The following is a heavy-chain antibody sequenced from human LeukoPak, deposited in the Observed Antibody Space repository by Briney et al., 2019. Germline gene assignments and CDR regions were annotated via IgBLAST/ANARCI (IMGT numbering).Heavy chain of an antibody. V-gene: IGHV4-59*01. J-gene: IGHJ3*02. CDR3: ASLIVVVPAADREDAFDI. D-gene: IGHD2-2*01. CDR2: IYFSGSA. Sequence: PSETLSLTCTVSGASISGSYWSWIRQPPGKGLEWIGYIYFSGSANYNPSLKSRVTISVDTSKNQFSLKLSSVTAADTAVYYCASLIVVVPAADREDAFDIWGQGTMVTVSS. CDR1: GASISGSY.